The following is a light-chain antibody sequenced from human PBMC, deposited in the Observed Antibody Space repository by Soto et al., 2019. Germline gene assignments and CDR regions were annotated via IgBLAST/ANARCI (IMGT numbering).Light chain of an antibody. CDR1: QSVSSN. CDR2: GAS. CDR3: QQYNNWPGVT. J-gene: IGKJ3*01. V-gene: IGKV3-15*01. Sequence: EIVMTQSPATLSVSPGERATLSCRASQSVSSNLAWYQQKPGQAPRLLIYGASTRATGIPARFSGSGSGTEFTLTISSLQSEDFAVYYCQQYNNWPGVTFGPGTKVYIK.